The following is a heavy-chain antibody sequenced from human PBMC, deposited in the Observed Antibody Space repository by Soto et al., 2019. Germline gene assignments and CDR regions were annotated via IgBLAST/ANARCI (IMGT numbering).Heavy chain of an antibody. J-gene: IGHJ6*03. V-gene: IGHV4-34*01. D-gene: IGHD2-2*01. Sequence: PSETLSLTCAVYGGYFSGYYLSWIRQPPGKGLEWIGEINHSGSTNYNPSLKSRVTISVDTSKNQFSLKLSSVTAADTAVYYCARQVVPAAMGYYSYTAVWGNGTTVPVS. CDR3: ARQVVPAAMGYYSYTAV. CDR2: INHSGST. CDR1: GGYFSGYY.